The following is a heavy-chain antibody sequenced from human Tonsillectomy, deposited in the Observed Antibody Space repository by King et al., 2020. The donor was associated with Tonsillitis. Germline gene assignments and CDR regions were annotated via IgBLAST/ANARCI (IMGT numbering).Heavy chain of an antibody. Sequence: HVQLVESGGGVVQPGRSLRLSCAASGFTFSSYAMHWVRQAPGKGLEWVAVISYDGSYKYHADSVKGRFTISRDNSKNTLYLQMNSPRVEDTAVYYCARETVTFGGVSNWFDTWGQGTLVTVSS. CDR3: ARETVTFGGVSNWFDT. D-gene: IGHD3-16*01. V-gene: IGHV3-30*04. CDR2: ISYDGSYK. CDR1: GFTFSSYA. J-gene: IGHJ5*02.